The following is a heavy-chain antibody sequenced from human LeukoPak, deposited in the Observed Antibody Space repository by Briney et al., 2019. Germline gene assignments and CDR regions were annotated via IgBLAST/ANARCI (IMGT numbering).Heavy chain of an antibody. J-gene: IGHJ4*02. CDR2: ISYDGSNK. V-gene: IGHV3-30*03. Sequence: GGSLRLSCAASGFTFSSYGMHWVRQAPGKGLEWVAVISYDGSNKYYADSVKGRFTISRDNAKNSLYLQMNSLRVEDTAVYYCARDPHYDSSGYNWGQGTLVTVSS. CDR3: ARDPHYDSSGYN. D-gene: IGHD3-22*01. CDR1: GFTFSSYG.